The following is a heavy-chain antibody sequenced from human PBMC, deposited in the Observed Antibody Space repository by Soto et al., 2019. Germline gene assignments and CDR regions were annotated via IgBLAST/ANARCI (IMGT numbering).Heavy chain of an antibody. CDR2: IRSITEGGTT. V-gene: IGHV3-15*01. Sequence: VGSLRLSCAGSGITFSNAWMSWVRQAPGKGLEWIGRIRSITEGGTTDYTAPVEGRFTISRDDSKNMLYLQMNSLRPEDTAVYYCTTDPSTVTDFYLFDYWGQGTLVTVSS. CDR3: TTDPSTVTDFYLFDY. D-gene: IGHD4-17*01. CDR1: GITFSNAW. J-gene: IGHJ4*02.